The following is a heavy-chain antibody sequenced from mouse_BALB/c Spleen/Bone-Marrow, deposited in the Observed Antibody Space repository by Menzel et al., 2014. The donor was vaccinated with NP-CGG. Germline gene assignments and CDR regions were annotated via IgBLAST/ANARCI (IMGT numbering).Heavy chain of an antibody. CDR3: AFNSYWFFDV. CDR2: ILPGSGST. Sequence: VQLQQSGAELMKPGASVRISCKATGYTFRSYWIEWVKQRPGHGLEWIGEILPGSGSTNHNEKFKGKATFTADTSSNTAYLHLSSLTSEDAAVYYCAFNSYWFFDVWGAGTTVTVSS. CDR1: GYTFRSYW. J-gene: IGHJ1*01. V-gene: IGHV1-9*01.